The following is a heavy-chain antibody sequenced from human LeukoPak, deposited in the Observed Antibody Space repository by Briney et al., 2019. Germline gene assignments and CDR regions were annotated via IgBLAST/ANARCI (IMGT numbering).Heavy chain of an antibody. CDR2: ISGSGGST. V-gene: IGHV3-23*01. D-gene: IGHD2-2*01. J-gene: IGHJ4*02. Sequence: GGSLRLSCAASGFTFSSYAMSWVRQAPGKGLEWVSAISGSGGSTYYADSVKGRFTISRDNSKNTLYLQMNSLRAEDTAVYYCAKPPNACNERSSDPRDYWGQGTLVTVFS. CDR3: AKPPNACNERSSDPRDY. CDR1: GFTFSSYA.